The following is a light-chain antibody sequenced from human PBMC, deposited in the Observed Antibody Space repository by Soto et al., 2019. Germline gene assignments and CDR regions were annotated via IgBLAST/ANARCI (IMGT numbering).Light chain of an antibody. CDR2: DAS. J-gene: IGKJ2*02. V-gene: IGKV1-5*01. Sequence: IQMTHSPSTLSASVGDRVTITCRASQSISSWLAWYQQKPGKAPKLLIYDASSLESGVPSRFSGSGSGTEFTLTLSSLQPDDFATYYCQQYNSYQWTFGQGTKVDIK. CDR3: QQYNSYQWT. CDR1: QSISSW.